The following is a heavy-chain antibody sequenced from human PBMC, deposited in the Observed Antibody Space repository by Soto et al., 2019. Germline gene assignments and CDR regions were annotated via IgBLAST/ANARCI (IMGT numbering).Heavy chain of an antibody. CDR2: IHYSGRT. V-gene: IGHV4-59*08. Sequence: QVQLQQSGPGLVKPSETLSLTCTVSGGSISSYYWSWIRQPPGKGLEWIGYIHYSGRTHYNRPLKSRVTISLDTSKNQFSLKLTSVTAADSAAYYCARHSTGLDVWGKGTTVTVSS. J-gene: IGHJ6*04. CDR1: GGSISSYY. CDR3: ARHSTGLDV. D-gene: IGHD3-9*01.